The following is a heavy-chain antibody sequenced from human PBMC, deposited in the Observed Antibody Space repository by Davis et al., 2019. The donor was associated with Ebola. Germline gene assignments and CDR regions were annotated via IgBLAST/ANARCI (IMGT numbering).Heavy chain of an antibody. V-gene: IGHV4-34*09. CDR2: TYYSGST. CDR3: ARVGGHYDILAGYSANWFDP. Sequence: MPSETLSLTCAVYGGSFSGYYWRWIRQPPGKGLEWIGYTYYSGSTNYNPSLKSRVTISVDTSKNQFSLKLSSVTAADTAVYYCARVGGHYDILAGYSANWFDPWGQGTLVTVSS. CDR1: GGSFSGYY. J-gene: IGHJ5*02. D-gene: IGHD3-9*01.